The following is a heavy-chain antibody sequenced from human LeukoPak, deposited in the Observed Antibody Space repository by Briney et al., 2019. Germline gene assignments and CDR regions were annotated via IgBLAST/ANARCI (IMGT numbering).Heavy chain of an antibody. Sequence: GGSLRLSCAASGFTFSSYSMNWVRQAPGKGLEWVSAISGSGVSTYYADSVKGRITVSRDNSKNTLYLQMSSLRAEDTAVYYCAKDERNWNYNLASQTYDWGQGTLVTVSS. D-gene: IGHD1-7*01. J-gene: IGHJ4*02. CDR2: ISGSGVST. V-gene: IGHV3-23*01. CDR3: AKDERNWNYNLASQTYD. CDR1: GFTFSSYS.